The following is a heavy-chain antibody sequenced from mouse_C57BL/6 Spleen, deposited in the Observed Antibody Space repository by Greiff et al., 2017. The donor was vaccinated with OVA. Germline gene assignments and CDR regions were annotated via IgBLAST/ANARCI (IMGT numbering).Heavy chain of an antibody. CDR3: ARGNYGSSLDY. Sequence: VQLQQPGAELVMPGASVKLSCKASGYTFTSYWMHWVKQRPGQGLEWIGEIAPSDSYTNYNQKFKGKSTLTVDKSSSTAYMQLSSLTSEDSAVYYCARGNYGSSLDYWGQGTTLTVSS. V-gene: IGHV1-69*01. CDR1: GYTFTSYW. D-gene: IGHD1-1*01. J-gene: IGHJ2*01. CDR2: IAPSDSYT.